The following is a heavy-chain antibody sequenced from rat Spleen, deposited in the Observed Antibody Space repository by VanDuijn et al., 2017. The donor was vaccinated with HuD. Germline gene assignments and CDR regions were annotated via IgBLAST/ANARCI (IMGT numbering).Heavy chain of an antibody. J-gene: IGHJ2*01. CDR2: IPNGGPNT. CDR3: ARTIYDYFDY. CDR1: GFTFSDYY. V-gene: IGHV5-25*01. Sequence: EVQLVESGGGLVQPGRSMKLSCSASGFTFSDYYMAWVRQAPGKGLEWVASIPNGGPNTYYSDSVKGRFAISRDSAKSTLYLQMDSLRSEDTAAYYCARTIYDYFDYWGQGVMVTVSS. D-gene: IGHD1-12*01.